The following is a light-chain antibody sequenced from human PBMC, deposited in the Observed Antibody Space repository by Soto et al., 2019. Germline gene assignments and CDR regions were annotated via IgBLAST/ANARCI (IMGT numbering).Light chain of an antibody. CDR2: ETS. V-gene: IGKV3-15*01. CDR1: QSVGSR. J-gene: IGKJ1*01. CDR3: QQYNSWLWT. Sequence: EIVLTQSPGTLSLSPGERATLSCRASQSVGSRVAWYQQKFGQPPRLLIYETSTRANGIPARFSGSGSGTDFTLIISSLQSEDSAVYYCQQYNSWLWTFGQGTKVDI.